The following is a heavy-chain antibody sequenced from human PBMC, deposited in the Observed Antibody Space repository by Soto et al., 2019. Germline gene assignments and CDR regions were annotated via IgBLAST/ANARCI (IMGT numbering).Heavy chain of an antibody. V-gene: IGHV1-69*01. CDR1: GGTFSSYA. CDR2: IIPISGTA. D-gene: IGHD2-2*01. CDR3: ARSQGSSTSLEIYYYYYYGMDV. J-gene: IGHJ6*02. Sequence: QVQLVQSGAEVKKPGSSVKVSCKASGGTFSSYAISWVRQAPGQGLEWMGGIIPISGTADYAQKFQGRVTITADESTSTAYMELGSLRSEDTAVYYCARSQGSSTSLEIYYYYYYGMDVCGQGTTVTVSS.